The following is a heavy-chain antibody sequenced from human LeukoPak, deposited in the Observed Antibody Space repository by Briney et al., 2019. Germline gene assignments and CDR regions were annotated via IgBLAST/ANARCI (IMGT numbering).Heavy chain of an antibody. V-gene: IGHV5-51*01. Sequence: GESLKISSKGSGYSFTSYWIGWVRQMPGKGLEWMRIISPGDSDTRYSPSFQGQVTISADKSISTAYLQWSSLKASDTAMYYCARHGDGSGSDIDYWGQGTLVTVSS. CDR2: ISPGDSDT. D-gene: IGHD3-10*01. CDR1: GYSFTSYW. J-gene: IGHJ4*02. CDR3: ARHGDGSGSDIDY.